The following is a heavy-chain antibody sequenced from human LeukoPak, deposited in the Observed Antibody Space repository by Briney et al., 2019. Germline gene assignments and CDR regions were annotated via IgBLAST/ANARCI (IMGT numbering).Heavy chain of an antibody. D-gene: IGHD2-15*01. CDR1: GFTFSSNG. V-gene: IGHV3-30*02. Sequence: PGGSLRLFCVASGFTFSSNGMHWVRQAPGKGLEWVAFIRNDGSNKYYVDSVKGRFTIYRDNSKNTLYLQMNSLRAEDTAVYYCARDCSGDNCYSRSDAFDIWGQGTMVTVSS. CDR3: ARDCSGDNCYSRSDAFDI. CDR2: IRNDGSNK. J-gene: IGHJ3*02.